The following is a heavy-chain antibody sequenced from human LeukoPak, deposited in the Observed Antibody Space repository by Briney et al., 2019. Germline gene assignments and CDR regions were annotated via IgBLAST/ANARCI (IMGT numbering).Heavy chain of an antibody. Sequence: ASVKVSCKASGYTFTGYYLHWVRQAPGQGLEWMGCIHPNGDLHYPQTFQGRVTMTRVTSITTAYMRLCSLTSQETAVYFCAIECYFDGNIISKGFNYWGQGTPVTVSS. J-gene: IGHJ4*02. D-gene: IGHD3-22*01. CDR1: GYTFTGYY. CDR2: IHPNGDL. V-gene: IGHV1-2*02. CDR3: AIECYFDGNIISKGFNY.